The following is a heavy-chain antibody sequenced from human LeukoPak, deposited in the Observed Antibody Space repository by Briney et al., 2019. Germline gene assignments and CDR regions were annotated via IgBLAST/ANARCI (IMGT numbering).Heavy chain of an antibody. CDR3: ARGSKVCSGGSCYSVVSDWFDP. Sequence: GSSVKVSCKASGGTFSSYAISWVRQAPGQGLEWMGRIIPILGVANYAQKFQGRVTITADKSTSTAYMELSSLRSEDTAVYYCARGSKVCSGGSCYSVVSDWFDPWGQGTLVTFSS. CDR1: GGTFSSYA. V-gene: IGHV1-69*04. D-gene: IGHD2-15*01. J-gene: IGHJ5*02. CDR2: IIPILGVA.